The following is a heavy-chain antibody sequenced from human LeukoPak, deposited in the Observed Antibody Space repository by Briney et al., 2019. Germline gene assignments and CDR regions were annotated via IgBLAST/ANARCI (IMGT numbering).Heavy chain of an antibody. CDR2: INPNSGGT. J-gene: IGHJ4*02. Sequence: GASVKVSCKASGCTFTGYYMHWVRQAPGQGLEWMGWINPNSGGTNYAQKFQGWVTMTRDTSISTAYMELSRLRSDDTAVYYCAVGYCSGGSCYSLGYWGQGTLVTVSS. CDR1: GCTFTGYY. D-gene: IGHD2-15*01. CDR3: AVGYCSGGSCYSLGY. V-gene: IGHV1-2*04.